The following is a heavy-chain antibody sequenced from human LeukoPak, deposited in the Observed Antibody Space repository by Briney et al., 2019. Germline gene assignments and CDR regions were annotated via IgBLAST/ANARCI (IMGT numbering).Heavy chain of an antibody. D-gene: IGHD2-2*01. CDR1: GFTFSSYW. V-gene: IGHV3-74*01. CDR3: ARGPGAFDI. J-gene: IGHJ3*02. CDR2: IDGDGSST. Sequence: PGGSLRLSCAASGFTFSSYWMQWVRQAPGKGLVWVSRIDGDGSSTNYADSVKGRFTISRDNAKNTLFLQMNSLRAEDTAVYYCARGPGAFDIWGQGTMVTVSS.